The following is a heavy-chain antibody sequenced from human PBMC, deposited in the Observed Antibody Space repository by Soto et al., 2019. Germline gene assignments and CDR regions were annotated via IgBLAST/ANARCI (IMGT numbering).Heavy chain of an antibody. D-gene: IGHD6-19*01. CDR2: INHSGST. Sequence: SETLSLTCAVYGGSFSGYYWSWIRQPPGKGLEWIGEINHSGSTNYNPSLKSRVTISVDTSKNQFSLKLSSVTAADTAVYYCARGQQWLRGTVHYWGQGTLVTVSS. CDR3: ARGQQWLRGTVHY. J-gene: IGHJ4*02. CDR1: GGSFSGYY. V-gene: IGHV4-34*01.